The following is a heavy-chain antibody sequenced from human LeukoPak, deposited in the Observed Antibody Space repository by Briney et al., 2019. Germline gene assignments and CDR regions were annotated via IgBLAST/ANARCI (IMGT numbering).Heavy chain of an antibody. V-gene: IGHV3-49*04. CDR2: IRSTAYGGTT. CDR3: ARVSWFGELLFHGY. Sequence: GGSLRLSCTASGFTFGDYAMSWVRQAPGKGLEWVGFIRSTAYGGTTEYAASMRGRFSISRDDSKSIAYLQMYSLKSEDTAVYYCARVSWFGELLFHGYWGQGTLVTVSS. CDR1: GFTFGDYA. D-gene: IGHD3-10*01. J-gene: IGHJ4*02.